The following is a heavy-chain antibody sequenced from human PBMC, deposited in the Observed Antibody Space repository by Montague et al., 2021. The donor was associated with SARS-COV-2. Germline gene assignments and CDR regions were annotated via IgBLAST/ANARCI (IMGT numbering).Heavy chain of an antibody. CDR2: IYTSGTT. CDR1: GGSISSGSYY. Sequence: TLSLTCTVSGGSISSGSYYWSWIRQPAGKGLEWIGRIYTSGTTDYSFSLKSRVTISVDTSKNQFSLKLTSVTAADTAVYYCARAHSGSWAHLDNWGQGGLVNVSS. D-gene: IGHD5-12*01. CDR3: ARAHSGSWAHLDN. V-gene: IGHV4-61*02. J-gene: IGHJ4*02.